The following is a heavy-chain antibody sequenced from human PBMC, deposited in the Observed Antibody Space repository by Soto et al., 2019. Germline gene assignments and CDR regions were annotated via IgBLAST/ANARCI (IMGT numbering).Heavy chain of an antibody. Sequence: PSETLSLTCTVSGGSIRSYCWTWIRQPPGEGLEWIGSIYYSGSTYYNPSLKSRVTISVDTSKNQFSLKLSSVTAADTAVYYCARTPRVRSSRVAHDYWGQGTLVTVSS. CDR3: ARTPRVRSSRVAHDY. J-gene: IGHJ4*02. CDR1: GGSIRSYC. V-gene: IGHV4-59*05. D-gene: IGHD6-6*01. CDR2: IYYSGST.